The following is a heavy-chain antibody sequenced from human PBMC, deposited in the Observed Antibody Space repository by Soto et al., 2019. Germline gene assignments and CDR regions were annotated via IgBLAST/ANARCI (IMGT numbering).Heavy chain of an antibody. CDR2: IYQGEGT. V-gene: IGHV4-34*01. CDR1: GGSFSGYY. Sequence: SETLSLTCSVYGGSFSGYYWSWIRQPPGKGLEWIGEIYQGEGTNYKPSLKSRATISLDTSKNQLSLKLSSVTAADTAVYYCARRGHFGSSSSSDFDIWGKGTMVSVSS. D-gene: IGHD6-6*01. CDR3: ARRGHFGSSSSSDFDI. J-gene: IGHJ3*02.